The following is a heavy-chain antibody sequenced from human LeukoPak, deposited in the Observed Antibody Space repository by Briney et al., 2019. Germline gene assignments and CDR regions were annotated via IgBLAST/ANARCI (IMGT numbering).Heavy chain of an antibody. CDR3: TREPTPSGDYVDY. CDR2: IYSGGST. J-gene: IGHJ4*02. V-gene: IGHV3-66*01. CDR1: GFTVSSNY. Sequence: GGSLRLSCSASGFTVSSNYMSGVREAPGKGLEWVSVIYSGGSTYYADSVKGRVTISRDNSKNTLYLQMNSLRAEDTAVYYCTREPTPSGDYVDYWGQGTLVTVSS. D-gene: IGHD4-17*01.